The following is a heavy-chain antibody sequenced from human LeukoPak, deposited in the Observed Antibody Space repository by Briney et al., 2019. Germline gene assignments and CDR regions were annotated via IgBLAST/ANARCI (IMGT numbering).Heavy chain of an antibody. J-gene: IGHJ3*02. CDR3: ARGYCSSTSCYAGGDAFDI. D-gene: IGHD2-2*01. Sequence: ASVKVSCKASGYTFTSYYMHWVRQAPGQGLEWMVIINPSGGSTSYAQKFQGRVTMTRDMSTSTVYMELSSLRSEDTAVYYCARGYCSSTSCYAGGDAFDIWGRGTMVTVSS. V-gene: IGHV1-46*01. CDR1: GYTFTSYY. CDR2: INPSGGST.